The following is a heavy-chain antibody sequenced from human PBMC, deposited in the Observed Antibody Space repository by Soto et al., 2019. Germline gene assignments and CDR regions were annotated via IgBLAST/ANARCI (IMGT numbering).Heavy chain of an antibody. D-gene: IGHD3-16*01. CDR1: GFTFTSSA. Sequence: TSVKVSCKASGFTFTSSAVQWVRQARGQRLEWIGWIVVGSGNTNYAQKFQERVTITRDMSTSTAYMELSSLRSEDTAVYYCAAVGSRGSYYHYYGMDVWGQGTTVTVSS. J-gene: IGHJ6*02. CDR3: AAVGSRGSYYHYYGMDV. CDR2: IVVGSGNT. V-gene: IGHV1-58*01.